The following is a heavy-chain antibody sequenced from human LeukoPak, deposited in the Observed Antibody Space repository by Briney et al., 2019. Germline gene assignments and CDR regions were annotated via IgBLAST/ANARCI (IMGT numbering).Heavy chain of an antibody. Sequence: SETLSLTCTVSGGSISNYCWSWMRQPARKGLEWIRRIYSSGSTDHNPSLKSRVTMSVDTSKNQFSLRLSSVTAADTAVYYCARQYFSGSYYTFVYWGQGTLVTVSS. V-gene: IGHV4-4*07. CDR2: IYSSGST. CDR1: GGSISNYC. CDR3: ARQYFSGSYYTFVY. D-gene: IGHD3-10*01. J-gene: IGHJ4*02.